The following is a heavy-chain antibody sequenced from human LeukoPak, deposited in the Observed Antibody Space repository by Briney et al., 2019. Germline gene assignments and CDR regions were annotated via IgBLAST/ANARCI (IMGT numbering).Heavy chain of an antibody. CDR3: ARRWVYDKRAFDA. CDR1: GGSISGTYY. J-gene: IGHJ3*01. V-gene: IGHV4-59*08. D-gene: IGHD3-16*01. Sequence: SETLSLTCTASGGSISGTYYWSWIRQPPGKGLEWIGYIYYTGTTDSNPSLKSRVTISLDTSKNQFSLNLSSVTAADTAVYYCARRWVYDKRAFDAWGQGTMVTVSS. CDR2: IYYTGTT.